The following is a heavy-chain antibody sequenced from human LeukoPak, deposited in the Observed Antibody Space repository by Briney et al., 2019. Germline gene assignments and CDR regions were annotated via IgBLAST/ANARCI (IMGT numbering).Heavy chain of an antibody. CDR3: VRGRELWCNVFGFDP. CDR2: ISYRGTT. D-gene: IGHD2-8*01. J-gene: IGHJ5*02. Sequence: SETLSLTCTVSNGSMIDHYWSWIRQPPGKGLECLGYISYRGTTKYHPSLRSRITISLDKSKNQFSLQLDSVTAADTAIYYCVRGRELWCNVFGFDPWGQGSLVTVSS. CDR1: NGSMIDHY. V-gene: IGHV4-59*11.